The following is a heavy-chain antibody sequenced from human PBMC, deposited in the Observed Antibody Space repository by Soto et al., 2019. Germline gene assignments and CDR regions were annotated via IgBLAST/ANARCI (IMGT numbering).Heavy chain of an antibody. J-gene: IGHJ5*02. D-gene: IGHD6-13*01. Sequence: QVQLVQSGAEVKKPGSSVKVSCKASGGTFSSYTISWVRQAPGQGLEWMGRIIPILGIANYAQKFQGRVTITADKSTSTAYMELSSLRSEDTAVYCCARDPLVAAAGDNWFDPWGQGTLVTVSS. CDR3: ARDPLVAAAGDNWFDP. CDR1: GGTFSSYT. V-gene: IGHV1-69*08. CDR2: IIPILGIA.